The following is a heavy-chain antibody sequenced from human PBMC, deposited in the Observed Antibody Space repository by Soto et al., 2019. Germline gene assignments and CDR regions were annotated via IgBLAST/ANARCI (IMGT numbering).Heavy chain of an antibody. J-gene: IGHJ4*02. Sequence: SETLSLTCAVYGGSFSGYYWSWIRQPPGKGLEWIGEINHSGSTNYNPSLKSRVTISVDTSKNRFSLKLSSVTAADTAVYYCAGLYSSSWYRRIDYWGQGTLVTVSS. V-gene: IGHV4-34*01. CDR2: INHSGST. CDR1: GGSFSGYY. CDR3: AGLYSSSWYRRIDY. D-gene: IGHD6-13*01.